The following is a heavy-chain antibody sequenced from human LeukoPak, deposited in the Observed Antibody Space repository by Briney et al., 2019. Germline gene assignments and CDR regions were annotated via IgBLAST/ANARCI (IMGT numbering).Heavy chain of an antibody. J-gene: IGHJ4*02. D-gene: IGHD6-13*01. CDR3: ARRIYSSSWYDY. Sequence: SGTLSLTCTVSGGSISSYYWSWIRQPPGKGLEWIGYIYYSGSTNYNPSLKSRVTISVDTSKNQFSLKLSSVTAADTAVYYCARRIYSSSWYDYWGQGTLVTVSS. CDR1: GGSISSYY. CDR2: IYYSGST. V-gene: IGHV4-59*08.